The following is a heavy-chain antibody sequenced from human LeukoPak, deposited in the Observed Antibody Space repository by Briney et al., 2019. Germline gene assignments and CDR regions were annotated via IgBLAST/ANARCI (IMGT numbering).Heavy chain of an antibody. J-gene: IGHJ5*02. V-gene: IGHV4-4*07. CDR2: IYSSGST. D-gene: IGHD2-2*01. Sequence: PSETLSLTCTVSGGSISSYYWSWIRQPAGKGLEWIGRIYSSGSTNYNPALKSRVTMSVDTSKSQFSLKVRSVTAADTAVYYCARGLGLVVPAANDNWFDPWGQGILVTVSS. CDR1: GGSISSYY. CDR3: ARGLGLVVPAANDNWFDP.